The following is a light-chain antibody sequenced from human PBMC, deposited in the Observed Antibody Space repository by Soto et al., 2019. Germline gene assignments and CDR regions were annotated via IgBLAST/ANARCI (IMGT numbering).Light chain of an antibody. CDR3: KQSYSTPIT. V-gene: IGKV1-39*01. J-gene: IGKJ5*01. Sequence: DIEMTQSRSSMSSSVGSRSPSTWRASQSISSYLNWYQQKPGKDTKIMIYAASSLQSGVPSRFSGSGSGTDFTLTISSLQPEDFATYYCKQSYSTPITLGQGTRVEIK. CDR1: QSISSY. CDR2: AAS.